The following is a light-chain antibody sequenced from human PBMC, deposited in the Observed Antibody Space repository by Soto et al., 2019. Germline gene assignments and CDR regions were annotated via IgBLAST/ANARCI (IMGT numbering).Light chain of an antibody. Sequence: EIVMTQSPATLSVSPGERATLSCRASQSVSSNLAWYQQKPGQAPRLLIYGASTRATGIADRFSGSGSGTDFTLTISRLEPEDFAVYYCQQYGSSPSLGGGTKVDIK. CDR1: QSVSSN. CDR2: GAS. CDR3: QQYGSSPS. J-gene: IGKJ4*01. V-gene: IGKV3-20*01.